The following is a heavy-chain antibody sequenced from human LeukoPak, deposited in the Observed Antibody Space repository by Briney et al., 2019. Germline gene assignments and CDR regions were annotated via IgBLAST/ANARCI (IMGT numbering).Heavy chain of an antibody. V-gene: IGHV3-11*05. Sequence: GGSLRLSCAASGFAFSDYYMIWIRQAPGRGLEWLSCISGSGSFTNSADSVKGRFTISRDNANDSVYLQMSGLRAEDTALYYCARDLSWRTGSLDYWGRGTMVTVSS. CDR2: ISGSGSFT. CDR1: GFAFSDYY. CDR3: ARDLSWRTGSLDY. D-gene: IGHD2-8*02. J-gene: IGHJ4*02.